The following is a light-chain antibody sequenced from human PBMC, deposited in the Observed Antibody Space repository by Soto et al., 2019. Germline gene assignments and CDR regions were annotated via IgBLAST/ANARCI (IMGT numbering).Light chain of an antibody. V-gene: IGKV1-5*03. Sequence: DIQMTQSPSTLSASVGDRVTITCRASQSISSWLAWYQQQPGKAPKLLIYKASSLESGVPSRFSGSGSGTEFTLTISSLQPDDFATYYCQQYNSYSWTFDQGTKVEIK. CDR3: QQYNSYSWT. CDR2: KAS. CDR1: QSISSW. J-gene: IGKJ1*01.